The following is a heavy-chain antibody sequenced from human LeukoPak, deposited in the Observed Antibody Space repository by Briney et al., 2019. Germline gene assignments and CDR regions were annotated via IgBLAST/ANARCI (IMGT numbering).Heavy chain of an antibody. V-gene: IGHV4-34*01. D-gene: IGHD3-3*01. CDR1: GGSFSGYY. J-gene: IGHJ3*02. CDR2: INHSGST. Sequence: SETLSLTCAVYGGSFSGYYWSWIRQPPGKGLEWIGEINHSGSTNYNTSLKSRVTISVDTSKNQFSLKLSSVTAADTAVYYCARGHPGGDFWSGYYNRRAFDIWGQGTMVTVSS. CDR3: ARGHPGGDFWSGYYNRRAFDI.